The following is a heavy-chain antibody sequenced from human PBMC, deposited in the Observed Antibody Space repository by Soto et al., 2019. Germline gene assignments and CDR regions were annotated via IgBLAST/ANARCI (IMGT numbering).Heavy chain of an antibody. V-gene: IGHV3-30*18. Sequence: QVQLVESGGGVVQPGRSLRLSCAASGFTFSHYGMNWVRQAPGKGLEWVALISYDGSHKHYEDSVKGRFTISRDNSDNTLYLQMSSLTTEDTAVYYFAKGSVLGYCTGGSCYGDAFDIWGQGTMVTVSS. D-gene: IGHD2-15*01. CDR1: GFTFSHYG. CDR2: ISYDGSHK. J-gene: IGHJ3*02. CDR3: AKGSVLGYCTGGSCYGDAFDI.